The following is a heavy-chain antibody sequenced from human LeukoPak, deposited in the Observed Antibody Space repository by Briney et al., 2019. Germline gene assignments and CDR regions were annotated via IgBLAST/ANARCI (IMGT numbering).Heavy chain of an antibody. Sequence: GGSLRLSCAASGFTFSSYAMSWVRQAPGKGLEWISYISSSGSTIYYADSVKGRFTISRDNAKNSLYLHMNSLRAEDTAVYYCTRTQGEYLFPYYFDYWGQGTLVTVSS. CDR2: ISSSGSTI. CDR1: GFTFSSYA. J-gene: IGHJ4*02. CDR3: TRTQGEYLFPYYFDY. V-gene: IGHV3-48*03. D-gene: IGHD3-10*01.